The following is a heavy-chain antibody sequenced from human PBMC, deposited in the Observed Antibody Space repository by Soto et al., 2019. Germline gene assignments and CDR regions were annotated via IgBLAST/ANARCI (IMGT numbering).Heavy chain of an antibody. Sequence: ASVKVSCKASGYTFTSYGITWVRQAPGQGLEWMGWISAYNGNTNYAQKLQGRVTMTTDTSTSTAYMELRSLRSDDTAVYYCARVSLYDFWSGSHYYYGMDVWGQGTTVTVSS. CDR3: ARVSLYDFWSGSHYYYGMDV. CDR2: ISAYNGNT. V-gene: IGHV1-18*01. J-gene: IGHJ6*02. CDR1: GYTFTSYG. D-gene: IGHD3-3*01.